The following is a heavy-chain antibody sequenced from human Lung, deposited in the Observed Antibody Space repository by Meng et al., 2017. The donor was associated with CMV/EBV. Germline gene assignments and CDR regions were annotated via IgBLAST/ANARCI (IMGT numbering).Heavy chain of an antibody. CDR2: ISHAGTT. J-gene: IGHJ5*02. D-gene: IGHD6-6*01. V-gene: IGHV4-34*01. CDR3: ARVSSVSSSYL. CDR1: GGSIIGYF. Sequence: LXCRVYGGSIIGYFWSWIRQPPGKGLEWNGEISHAGTTNYNPSLKSRVSLSLDMSKHQFSLNLSSLTATDTAVYYCARVSSVSSSYLWGQGTLVTVSS.